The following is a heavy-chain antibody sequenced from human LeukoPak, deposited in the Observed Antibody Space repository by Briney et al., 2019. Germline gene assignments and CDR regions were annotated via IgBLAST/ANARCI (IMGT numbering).Heavy chain of an antibody. CDR2: ISSSGADT. D-gene: IGHD6-13*01. Sequence: GGSLGLSCTASGFTFSSYAMNWVRQAPGKGLEWVSAISSSGADTHFADSVKGRFTISRDNSKNTVHLQMNSLGAEDTAVYYCAKASLRISATGVEYFDHWGQGILVTVSS. J-gene: IGHJ1*01. V-gene: IGHV3-23*01. CDR1: GFTFSSYA. CDR3: AKASLRISATGVEYFDH.